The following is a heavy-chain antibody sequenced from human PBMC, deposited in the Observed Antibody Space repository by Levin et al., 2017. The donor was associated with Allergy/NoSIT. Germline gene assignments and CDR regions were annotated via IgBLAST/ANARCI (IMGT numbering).Heavy chain of an antibody. V-gene: IGHV3-7*01. Sequence: PGGSLRLSCAASGFTFSSYWMSWVRQAPGKGLEWVANIKQDGSEKYYVDSVKGRFTISRDNAKNSLYLQMNSLRAEDTAVYYCARVPPIGVGYCSGGSCRLFDYWGQGTLVTVSS. D-gene: IGHD2-15*01. J-gene: IGHJ4*02. CDR2: IKQDGSEK. CDR3: ARVPPIGVGYCSGGSCRLFDY. CDR1: GFTFSSYW.